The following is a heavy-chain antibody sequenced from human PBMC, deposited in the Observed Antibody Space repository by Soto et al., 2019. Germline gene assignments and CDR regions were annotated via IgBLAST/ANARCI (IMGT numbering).Heavy chain of an antibody. CDR2: ISGSVSYI. J-gene: IGHJ4*02. V-gene: IGHV3-21*01. Sequence: VGSLRLSCVASGFIFSSYTMNWVRQAPGKGLEWVSSISGSVSYIYFADSVKGRFTISRDNARNSLFLQMNSLRAEDTAVYYCARDRDPYSNSSGRGLDSWGQGTLVTVSS. D-gene: IGHD6-6*01. CDR1: GFIFSSYT. CDR3: ARDRDPYSNSSGRGLDS.